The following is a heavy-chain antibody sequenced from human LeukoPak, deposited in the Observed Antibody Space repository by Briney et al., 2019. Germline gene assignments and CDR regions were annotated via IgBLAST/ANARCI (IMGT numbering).Heavy chain of an antibody. CDR3: ATDYYDSSGYYTGSY. J-gene: IGHJ4*02. Sequence: GGSLRLSCAASGFTFSSYWMSWVRQAPGKGLEWVANIKQVGSEIYYVDSVKGRFTISRDNAKNSLYLQMNSLRAEDTAVYHCATDYYDSSGYYTGSYWGQGTLVTVSS. V-gene: IGHV3-7*01. CDR1: GFTFSSYW. D-gene: IGHD3-22*01. CDR2: IKQVGSEI.